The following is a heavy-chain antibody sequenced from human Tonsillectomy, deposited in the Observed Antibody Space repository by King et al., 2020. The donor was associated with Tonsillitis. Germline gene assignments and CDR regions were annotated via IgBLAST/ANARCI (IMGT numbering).Heavy chain of an antibody. Sequence: VQLQQWGAGLLKPSETLSLTCAVYGGSFSGYYWSWIRQPPGKGLEWIGEISHSGSTNYNPSLKSRVSISVDTSKKQFSLKLASVTAADTAVFYCAREWVSRGYFDSWGQGTLVTVSS. J-gene: IGHJ4*02. CDR1: GGSFSGYY. V-gene: IGHV4-34*01. CDR2: ISHSGST. CDR3: AREWVSRGYFDS. D-gene: IGHD1-26*01.